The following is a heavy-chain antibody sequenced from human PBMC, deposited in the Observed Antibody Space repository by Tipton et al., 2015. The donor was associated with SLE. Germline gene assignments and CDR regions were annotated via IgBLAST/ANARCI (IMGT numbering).Heavy chain of an antibody. Sequence: LRLSCTVSGGSISSGGYYWSWIRQHPGKGLEWIGYIYYSGSTYYNPSLKSRVTISVDTSKNQFSLKLSSVTAADTAVYYCARESDATNYYYYYMDVWGKGTTVTVSS. CDR2: IYYSGST. J-gene: IGHJ6*03. V-gene: IGHV4-31*02. D-gene: IGHD1-26*01. CDR1: GGSISSGGYY. CDR3: ARESDATNYYYYYMDV.